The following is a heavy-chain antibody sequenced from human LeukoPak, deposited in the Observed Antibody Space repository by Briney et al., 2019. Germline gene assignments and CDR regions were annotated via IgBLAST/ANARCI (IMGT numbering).Heavy chain of an antibody. CDR1: GDSMSTYY. CDR2: IYNSGST. J-gene: IGHJ4*02. CDR3: ARGVGSGYTDD. D-gene: IGHD3-22*01. Sequence: SETLSLTCTVSGDSMSTYYWTWIRQPPGKGLGWIGYIYNSGSTNYNPSLKSRVTISVDTSKNQFSLKLTSVTAADTAVYYCARGVGSGYTDDWGQGTLVTVSS. V-gene: IGHV4-59*01.